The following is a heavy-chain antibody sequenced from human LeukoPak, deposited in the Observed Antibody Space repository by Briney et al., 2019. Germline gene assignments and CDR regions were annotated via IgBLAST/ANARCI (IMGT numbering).Heavy chain of an antibody. Sequence: PGGSLRLSCAASGFTFSSYAMSWVRQAPGKGLEWVSYISSSGSTIYYADSVKGRFTISRDNAKNSLYLQMNSLRAEDTAVYYCARDILTGYYGWRHGMDVWGQGTTVTVSS. D-gene: IGHD3-9*01. V-gene: IGHV3-48*04. CDR3: ARDILTGYYGWRHGMDV. J-gene: IGHJ6*02. CDR1: GFTFSSYA. CDR2: ISSSGSTI.